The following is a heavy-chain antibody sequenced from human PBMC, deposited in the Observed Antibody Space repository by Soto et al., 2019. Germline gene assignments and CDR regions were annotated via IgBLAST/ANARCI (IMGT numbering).Heavy chain of an antibody. Sequence: QVQLVESGGGVVQPGRSLRLSCAASGFTFSSYAMHWVRQAPGKGLEWVAVISYDGSNKYYADSVKGRFTISRDNSKNTLYLQMNSLRAEDTAVYYCARGRGVCDYWGQGTLVTVSS. J-gene: IGHJ4*02. V-gene: IGHV3-30-3*01. CDR3: ARGRGVCDY. CDR2: ISYDGSNK. CDR1: GFTFSSYA. D-gene: IGHD3-10*01.